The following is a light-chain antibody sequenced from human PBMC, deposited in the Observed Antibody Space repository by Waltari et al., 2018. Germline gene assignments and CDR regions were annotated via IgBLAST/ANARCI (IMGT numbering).Light chain of an antibody. CDR3: ATWDDSPTGRWV. CDR2: RND. J-gene: IGLJ3*02. CDR1: QSNVGVTV. V-gene: IGLV1-44*01. Sequence: QYVLTQPPSASGTPGPRVTISCSGSQSNVGVTVVKWYHQVPGTAPKLVIYRNDQRPSGVPDRFTASKSGTSASLAISGLQSEDEGDYYCATWDDSPTGRWVFGGGTRVTVL.